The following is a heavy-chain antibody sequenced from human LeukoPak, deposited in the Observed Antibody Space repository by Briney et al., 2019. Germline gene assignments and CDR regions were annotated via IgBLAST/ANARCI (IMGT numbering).Heavy chain of an antibody. Sequence: PGGSLRLSRAASGFTFSTYGMNWVRQAPGKGMEWVSFIRYDGSIKYYADSVKGRFTISRDNSKNTLYVQMNDLRAEDTAVYYCSRGGYYNILTGFRGRILGFDYWGQGTLVTVSS. J-gene: IGHJ4*02. V-gene: IGHV3-30*02. D-gene: IGHD3-9*01. CDR2: IRYDGSIK. CDR1: GFTFSTYG. CDR3: SRGGYYNILTGFRGRILGFDY.